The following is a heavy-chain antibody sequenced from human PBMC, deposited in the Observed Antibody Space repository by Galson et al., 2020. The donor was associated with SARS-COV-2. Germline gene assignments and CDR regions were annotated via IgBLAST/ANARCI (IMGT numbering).Heavy chain of an antibody. Sequence: SETLSLTCAVYGGSFSGDYWSWIRQPPGKGLEWIGEINHSGSTNYNPSLKSRGTISVDTSKNQFSLKLTSVTAADTAVYYCARGRVAWFGDWGQGTLVTVSS. CDR2: INHSGST. CDR3: ARGRVAWFGD. D-gene: IGHD3-10*01. V-gene: IGHV4-34*01. J-gene: IGHJ4*02. CDR1: GGSFSGDY.